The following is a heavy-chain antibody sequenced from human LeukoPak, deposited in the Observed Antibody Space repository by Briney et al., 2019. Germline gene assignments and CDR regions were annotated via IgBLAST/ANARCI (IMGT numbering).Heavy chain of an antibody. V-gene: IGHV1-8*01. CDR3: ARGDYDFWSGILSARWFDP. CDR2: MNPNSGNT. J-gene: IGHJ5*02. D-gene: IGHD3-3*01. Sequence: ASVKVSCKASGYTFTSYDINWVRQATGQGLEWMGWMNPNSGNTGYAQKFQGRVTMTRNTSISTAYMELSSLRSEDTAVYYCARGDYDFWSGILSARWFDPWGQGTLVAVSS. CDR1: GYTFTSYD.